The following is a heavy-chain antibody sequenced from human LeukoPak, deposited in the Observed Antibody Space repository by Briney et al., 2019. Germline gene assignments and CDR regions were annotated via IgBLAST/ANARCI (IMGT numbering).Heavy chain of an antibody. V-gene: IGHV3-30*04. Sequence: GGSLRLSCAASGFSFSYYAMNWVRQAPGKGLEWVAVISYDESNKYYADSVKGRFTISRDNSKNTMYLQMNSLRAEDTAVYYCASSGYSYGPAAYYFDYWGQGTLVTVSS. CDR2: ISYDESNK. D-gene: IGHD5-18*01. CDR3: ASSGYSYGPAAYYFDY. CDR1: GFSFSYYA. J-gene: IGHJ4*02.